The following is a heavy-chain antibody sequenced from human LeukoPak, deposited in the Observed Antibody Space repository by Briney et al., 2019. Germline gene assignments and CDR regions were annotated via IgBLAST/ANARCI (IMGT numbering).Heavy chain of an antibody. Sequence: ASVKVSCKASGYTFTSYDINWVRQANGQGLEWMGWMNPNSGNTGYAQKFQGRVTMTRHTSISTAYMELSSLRSEDTAVYYCSISRKTYYYDSSGRPRDAFDIWGQGTMVTVSS. V-gene: IGHV1-8*01. D-gene: IGHD3-22*01. CDR2: MNPNSGNT. J-gene: IGHJ3*02. CDR1: GYTFTSYD. CDR3: SISRKTYYYDSSGRPRDAFDI.